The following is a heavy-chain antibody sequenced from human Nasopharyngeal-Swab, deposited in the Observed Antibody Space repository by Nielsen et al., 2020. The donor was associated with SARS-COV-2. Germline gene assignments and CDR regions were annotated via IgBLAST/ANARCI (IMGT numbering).Heavy chain of an antibody. D-gene: IGHD1-26*01. V-gene: IGHV4-4*07. CDR2: IYTSGST. J-gene: IGHJ5*02. Sequence: GSLRLSCTVSGVSISSYYWSWIRQPAGKGLEWIGRIYTSGSTNYNPSLRSRVTMSVDTSKNQFSLKLSSVTAADTAVYYCARESGSSRAVVDPWGQGTLVTVSS. CDR3: ARESGSSRAVVDP. CDR1: GVSISSYY.